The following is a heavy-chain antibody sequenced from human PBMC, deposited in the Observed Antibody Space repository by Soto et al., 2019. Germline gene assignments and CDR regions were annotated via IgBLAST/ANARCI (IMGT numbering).Heavy chain of an antibody. V-gene: IGHV4-59*01. CDR2: IYYNGTT. D-gene: IGHD2-2*01. Sequence: QVQLQESGPGLVKPSETLSLTCTVSGGSISSYYWSWIRQPPGEGLEWIGYIYYNGTTDYSPSLKSRVTIFVDRSKNQFSLKLRSATAADTAVYYCARASVGYCSTTSCYVVYYYIDVWGKGTTVTVSS. CDR3: ARASVGYCSTTSCYVVYYYIDV. CDR1: GGSISSYY. J-gene: IGHJ6*03.